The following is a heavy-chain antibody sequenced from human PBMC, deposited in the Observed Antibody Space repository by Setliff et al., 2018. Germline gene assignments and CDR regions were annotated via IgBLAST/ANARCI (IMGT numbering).Heavy chain of an antibody. J-gene: IGHJ4*02. CDR1: GYSISSGYY. D-gene: IGHD6-19*01. CDR3: AREGGGSGWTPDS. CDR2: IYHSGRS. Sequence: SETLSLTCAVSGYSISSGYYWGWVRQPPGKGLEWIGEIYHSGRSDHNPSFQSRVTMSVDRSKNQFSLNLRAMTAADTAVYYCAREGGGSGWTPDSWGQGTLVTSPQ. V-gene: IGHV4-38-2*02.